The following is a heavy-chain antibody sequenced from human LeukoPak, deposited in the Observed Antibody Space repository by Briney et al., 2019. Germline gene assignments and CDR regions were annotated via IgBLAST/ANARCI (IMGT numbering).Heavy chain of an antibody. J-gene: IGHJ6*02. CDR1: GGSISSGGYY. D-gene: IGHD6-19*01. V-gene: IGHV4-31*03. CDR3: ARDSSPGPYSSGWSYGMDV. Sequence: SETLSLTCTVSGGSISSGGYYWSWIRQHPGKGLEWVGYIYYSGSTHYNPSLMSRVTISVDTSKNQFSLKLSSVTAADTAVYYCARDSSPGPYSSGWSYGMDVWGLGTTVTVSS. CDR2: IYYSGST.